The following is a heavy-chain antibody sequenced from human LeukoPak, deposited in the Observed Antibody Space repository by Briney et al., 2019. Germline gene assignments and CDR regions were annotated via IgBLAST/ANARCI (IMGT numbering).Heavy chain of an antibody. J-gene: IGHJ6*03. CDR1: GFTFSSYA. CDR2: ISGSGGST. CDR3: ARVRNGAPNYYYYMDV. V-gene: IGHV3-23*01. D-gene: IGHD3-10*01. Sequence: PGGSLRLSCAASGFTFSSYAMSWVRQAPGKGLEWVSAISGSGGSTYYADSVKGRFTISRDNAKNSLYLQMNSLRAEDTAVYYCARVRNGAPNYYYYMDVWGKGTTVTVSS.